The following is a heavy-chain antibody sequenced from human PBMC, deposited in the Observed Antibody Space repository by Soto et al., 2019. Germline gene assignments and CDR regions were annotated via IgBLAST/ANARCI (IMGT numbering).Heavy chain of an antibody. V-gene: IGHV4-30-2*01. CDR1: GGSISSGGYS. Sequence: PSETLSLTCAVSGGSISSGGYSWSWIRQPPGKGLEWIGYIYHSGSTYYNPSLKSRVTISVDRSKNQFSLKLSSVTAADTAVYYCARERARSSSGGYNWFDPWGQGTLVTV. J-gene: IGHJ5*02. D-gene: IGHD6-13*01. CDR3: ARERARSSSGGYNWFDP. CDR2: IYHSGST.